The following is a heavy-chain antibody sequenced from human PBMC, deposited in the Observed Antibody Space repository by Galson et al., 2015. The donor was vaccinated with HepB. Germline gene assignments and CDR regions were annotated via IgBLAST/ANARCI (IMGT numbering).Heavy chain of an antibody. V-gene: IGHV4-59*01. CDR3: ARGTPGTGSPNY. CDR2: IFYSGNT. D-gene: IGHD1-1*01. J-gene: IGHJ4*02. Sequence: SLTCTVSGGSISTYYWSWIRQPPGKGLEWIGFIFYSGNTKYTPSFQSRVTISVDTSKNQFSLRLNSVTAADTAVYYCARGTPGTGSPNYWGRGTLVTVSS. CDR1: GGSISTYY.